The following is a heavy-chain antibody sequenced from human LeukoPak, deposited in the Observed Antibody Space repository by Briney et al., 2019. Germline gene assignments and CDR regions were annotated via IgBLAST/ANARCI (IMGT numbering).Heavy chain of an antibody. D-gene: IGHD6-13*01. V-gene: IGHV1-69*06. CDR3: ARSAGGTLYYFDF. J-gene: IGHJ4*02. CDR2: IIPMFGSA. CDR1: GGTFSSYA. Sequence: GSSVKVSCRASGGTFSSYAISWVRQAPGQGLEWMGGIIPMFGSANNAPRFQGRVTITADTSTSTVYMDLTSLRSDDTAVYYCARSAGGTLYYFDFWGQGTLVTVSS.